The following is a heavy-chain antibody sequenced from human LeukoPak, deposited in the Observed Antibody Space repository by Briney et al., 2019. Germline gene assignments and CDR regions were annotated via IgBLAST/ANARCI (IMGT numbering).Heavy chain of an antibody. V-gene: IGHV3-15*01. CDR3: TTAMVVTAILYFQH. Sequence: GGSLRLSCAASGFTFSNAWMSWVRQTPGKGLEWVGRIKSKTEGGTTDYAAPVKDRFTISRDDSKDTLYLQMNSLEPEDTAVYYCTTAMVVTAILYFQHWGQGTTVTVSS. CDR1: GFTFSNAW. D-gene: IGHD2-21*02. CDR2: IKSKTEGGTT. J-gene: IGHJ1*01.